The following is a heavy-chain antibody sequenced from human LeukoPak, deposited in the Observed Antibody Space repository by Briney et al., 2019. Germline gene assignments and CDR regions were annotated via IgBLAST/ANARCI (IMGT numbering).Heavy chain of an antibody. D-gene: IGHD4-11*01. V-gene: IGHV4-38-2*02. CDR3: ARDLTVTSDY. Sequence: SETLSLTCTVSGYSISSGYYWGWIRQPPGKGLEWIGSIYHSGSTYYNPSLKSRVTISVDTSKNQFSLKLSSVTAADTAVYYCARDLTVTSDYWGQGTLVTVSS. CDR1: GYSISSGYY. CDR2: IYHSGST. J-gene: IGHJ4*02.